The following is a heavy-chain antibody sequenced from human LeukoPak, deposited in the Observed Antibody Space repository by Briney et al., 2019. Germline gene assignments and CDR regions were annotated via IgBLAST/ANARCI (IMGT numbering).Heavy chain of an antibody. CDR1: GFTFSSYW. J-gene: IGHJ4*02. CDR3: AKGGKGVAGTSGYFDY. V-gene: IGHV3-23*01. CDR2: ISGSGGST. Sequence: GGSLRLSCAASGFTFSSYWMSWVRQAPGKGLEWVSAISGSGGSTYYADSVKGRFTISRDNSKNTLYLQMNSLRAEDTAVYYCAKGGKGVAGTSGYFDYWGQGTLVTVSS. D-gene: IGHD6-19*01.